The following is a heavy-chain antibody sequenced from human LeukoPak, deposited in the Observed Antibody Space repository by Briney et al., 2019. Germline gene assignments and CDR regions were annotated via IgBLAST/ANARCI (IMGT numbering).Heavy chain of an antibody. Sequence: ASVKVSCKASGYTFTGYYMHWVRQAPGQGLEWMGWINPNSGGTNYAQKFQGRVTMTRDTSISTAYMGLSRLRSDDTAVYYCASRAGYSSGWLDAFDIWGQGTMVTVSS. J-gene: IGHJ3*02. D-gene: IGHD6-19*01. CDR2: INPNSGGT. CDR3: ASRAGYSSGWLDAFDI. V-gene: IGHV1-2*02. CDR1: GYTFTGYY.